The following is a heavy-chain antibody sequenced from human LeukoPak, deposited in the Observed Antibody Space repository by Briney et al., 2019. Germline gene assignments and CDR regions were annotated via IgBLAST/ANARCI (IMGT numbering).Heavy chain of an antibody. D-gene: IGHD2-15*01. CDR3: ARGRNFVVVVAATLLRANWLDP. V-gene: IGHV4-34*01. CDR2: INHSGST. Sequence: SETLSLTCAVYGGSFSGYYWSWIRQPPGKGLEWIGEINHSGSTNYNPSLKSRVTISVDTSKNQFSLKLSSVTAADTAVYYCARGRNFVVVVAATLLRANWLDPWGQGTLVTVSS. CDR1: GGSFSGYY. J-gene: IGHJ5*02.